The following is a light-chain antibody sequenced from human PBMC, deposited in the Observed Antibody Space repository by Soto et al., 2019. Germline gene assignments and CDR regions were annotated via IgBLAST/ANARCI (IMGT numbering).Light chain of an antibody. CDR3: QQSNSVPFT. CDR2: SAS. V-gene: IGKV1-39*01. CDR1: QSISKY. Sequence: DIQMTQSPSSLSAFVGDRVTITCRASQSISKYLNWYQQKPGKAPKLLMYSASSLLSGVPSRFSGTGSGTDFTLTISSLQPDDFATYYCQQSNSVPFTFGGGNAVEIE. J-gene: IGKJ4*01.